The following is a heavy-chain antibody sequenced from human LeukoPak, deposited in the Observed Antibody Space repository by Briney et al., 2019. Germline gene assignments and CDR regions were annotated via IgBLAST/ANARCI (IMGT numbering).Heavy chain of an antibody. CDR2: ISPNSGGT. D-gene: IGHD3-22*01. CDR3: ARAQGVVISAS. V-gene: IGHV1-2*02. Sequence: GASVKVSCKASGYTFIGYYIHWVRQAPGQGLEWMGWISPNSGGTNYAQKFQGRVTLTRDTSISTAYMDLTRLKSDDTAVYYCARAQGVVISASWGPGTLVTVSS. CDR1: GYTFIGYY. J-gene: IGHJ5*02.